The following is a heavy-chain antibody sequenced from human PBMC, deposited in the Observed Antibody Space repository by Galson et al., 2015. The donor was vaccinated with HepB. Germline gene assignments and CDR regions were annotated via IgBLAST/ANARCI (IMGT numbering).Heavy chain of an antibody. D-gene: IGHD2-15*01. J-gene: IGHJ5*02. CDR1: GDSISSGGYY. Sequence: TLSLTCTVSGDSISSGGYYWSWIRQHPGKGLEWIGYIYYNGSTYYNPSLKSRVTMSVDTSKSQFSLKLSSVTAADTAVYYCARDLGNCSGGSCYPGNFFDPWGQGTLVTVSS. CDR2: IYYNGST. CDR3: ARDLGNCSGGSCYPGNFFDP. V-gene: IGHV4-31*03.